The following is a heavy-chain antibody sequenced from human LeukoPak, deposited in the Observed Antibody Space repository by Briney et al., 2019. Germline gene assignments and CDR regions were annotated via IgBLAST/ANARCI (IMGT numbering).Heavy chain of an antibody. D-gene: IGHD3-22*01. Sequence: PGGSLRLSCAASGFTFSTYVMSWVRQAPGKGLEWVSYISSSSSTIYYADSVKGRFTISRDNAKNSLYLQMNSLRAEDTAVYYCARELRYDNSDSGAFWGQGTVVTVSS. V-gene: IGHV3-48*01. CDR1: GFTFSTYV. CDR3: ARELRYDNSDSGAF. CDR2: ISSSSSTI. J-gene: IGHJ3*01.